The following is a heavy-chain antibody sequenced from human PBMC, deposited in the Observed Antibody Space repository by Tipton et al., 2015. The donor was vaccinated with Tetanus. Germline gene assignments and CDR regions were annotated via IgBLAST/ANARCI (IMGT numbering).Heavy chain of an antibody. D-gene: IGHD2-21*02. CDR3: ARDRPTALLSY. Sequence: SLRLSCATSGFIFSTSSPNWVRQAPGRGLEWVSYISHSSETTLYADSVKGRFTISRDNAKKSLFLQMNSLRDDDTAVYYCARDRPTALLSYWGQGTLVTVSS. V-gene: IGHV3-48*02. CDR2: ISHSSETT. J-gene: IGHJ4*02. CDR1: GFIFSTSS.